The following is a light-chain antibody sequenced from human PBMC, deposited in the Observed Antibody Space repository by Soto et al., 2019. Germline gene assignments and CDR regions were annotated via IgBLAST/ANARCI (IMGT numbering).Light chain of an antibody. J-gene: IGLJ2*01. CDR3: SSYTSSSTLMV. Sequence: QSALTKPAYVSGSPGQSITISCTGTSSDVGGYNYVSWYQQHPGKAPKLMIYDVSNRPSGVSNRFSGSKSGNTASLTISGLQAEDEADYCCSSYTSSSTLMVFGGGTKLTVL. CDR2: DVS. CDR1: SSDVGGYNY. V-gene: IGLV2-14*01.